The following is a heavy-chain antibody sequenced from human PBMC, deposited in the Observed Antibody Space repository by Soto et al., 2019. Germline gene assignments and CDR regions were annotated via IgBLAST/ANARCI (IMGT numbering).Heavy chain of an antibody. J-gene: IGHJ3*02. CDR1: GYTFTSYG. CDR3: GIISLDGAFDI. D-gene: IGHD1-1*01. CDR2: ISAYNGNT. V-gene: IGHV1-18*01. Sequence: QVQLVQSGAEVKKPGASVKVYCKASGYTFTSYGIIWVRQAPGQGLEWMGWISAYNGNTNYVQKLQGRVTMTTDTSTGTAYMELRSLRSDDTAVYYCGIISLDGAFDIWGQGTMVTVSS.